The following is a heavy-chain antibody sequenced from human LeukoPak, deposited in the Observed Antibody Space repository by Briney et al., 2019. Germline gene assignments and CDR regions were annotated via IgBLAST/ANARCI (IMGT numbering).Heavy chain of an antibody. J-gene: IGHJ4*02. Sequence: GGSLRLSCAASGFTFGNAWKSWVRQAPGKGLEWVSVIYSGGSTYYADSVKGRFTISRHNSKNTLYLQMNSLRAEDTAVYYCARVRYSSSLDYWGQGTLVTVSS. CDR1: GFTFGNAW. CDR2: IYSGGST. D-gene: IGHD6-6*01. V-gene: IGHV3-53*04. CDR3: ARVRYSSSLDY.